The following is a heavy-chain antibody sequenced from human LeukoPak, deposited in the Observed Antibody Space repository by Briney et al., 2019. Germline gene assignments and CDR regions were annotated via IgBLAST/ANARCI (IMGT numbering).Heavy chain of an antibody. CDR2: ISGSGDNT. CDR1: GFTFSSYA. V-gene: IGHV3-23*01. CDR3: ARDHYYYDSSGYYGYEYYFDY. Sequence: GGPLRLSCAASGFTFSSYAMSWVRQVPGKGLEWVSVISGSGDNTYYADSVKGRFTISRDNSKNTLYLQMNSLRAEDTAVYYCARDHYYYDSSGYYGYEYYFDYWGQGTLVTVSS. J-gene: IGHJ4*02. D-gene: IGHD3-22*01.